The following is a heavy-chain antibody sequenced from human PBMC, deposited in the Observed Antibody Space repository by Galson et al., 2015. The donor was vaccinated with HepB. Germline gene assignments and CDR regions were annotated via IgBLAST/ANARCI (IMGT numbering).Heavy chain of an antibody. CDR2: INPSGGST. CDR1: GYTFTSYY. CDR3: ARGIHPLYCSSTSCLGNWFDP. D-gene: IGHD2-2*01. V-gene: IGHV1-46*01. Sequence: SVKVSCKASGYTFTSYYMHWVRQAPGQGLEWMGIINPSGGSTSYAQKFQGRVTMTRDTSISTAYMELSRLRSDDTAVYYCARGIHPLYCSSTSCLGNWFDPWGQGTLVTVSS. J-gene: IGHJ5*02.